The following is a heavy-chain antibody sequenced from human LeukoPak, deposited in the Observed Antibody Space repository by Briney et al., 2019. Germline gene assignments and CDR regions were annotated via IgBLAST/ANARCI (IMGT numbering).Heavy chain of an antibody. CDR3: AGRGQRYFRD. V-gene: IGHV4-4*08. J-gene: IGHJ1*01. Sequence: PGGSLRLSCAASGFTFSSYAMSWIRQPPGKGLEWIGYIYRFGNTDYNPSLMRRVTISLDTSKKQLSLNLTSVTAADTAVYYCAGRGQRYFRDWGQGTLVTVSS. CDR1: GFTFSSYA. CDR2: IYRFGNT.